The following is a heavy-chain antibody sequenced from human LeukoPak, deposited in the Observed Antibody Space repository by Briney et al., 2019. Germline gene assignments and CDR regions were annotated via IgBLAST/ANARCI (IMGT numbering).Heavy chain of an antibody. CDR1: GYSISSGYY. Sequence: SETLSLTCAVSGYSISSGYYWGWIRQSPGKGLEWIGSIYHSGSTYYNPSLKSRVTISVDTSKNQFSLKLSSVTAADTAVYYCARIVYYDILTGARDRYYYYYMDVWGKGTTVTVSS. CDR2: IYHSGST. V-gene: IGHV4-38-2*01. J-gene: IGHJ6*03. CDR3: ARIVYYDILTGARDRYYYYYMDV. D-gene: IGHD3-9*01.